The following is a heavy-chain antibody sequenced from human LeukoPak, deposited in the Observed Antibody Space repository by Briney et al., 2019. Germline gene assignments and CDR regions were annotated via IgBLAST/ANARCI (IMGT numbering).Heavy chain of an antibody. V-gene: IGHV3-23*01. Sequence: GGSLRLSCAASGFTFSSYAMSWVRQAPGKGLEWVSAISGSGGSTYYADSVKGRFTISRDNSKNTLYLQMNSLRAEDTAVYYCAKDPMHYYDSSGYYTYWGQGTLVTVSS. J-gene: IGHJ4*02. CDR2: ISGSGGST. CDR3: AKDPMHYYDSSGYYTY. CDR1: GFTFSSYA. D-gene: IGHD3-22*01.